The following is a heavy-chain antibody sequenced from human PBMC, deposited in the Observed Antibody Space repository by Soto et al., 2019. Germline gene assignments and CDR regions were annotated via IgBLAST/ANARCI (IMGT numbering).Heavy chain of an antibody. CDR2: INAANGNV. V-gene: IGHV1-3*01. D-gene: IGHD6-19*01. CDR1: GYTFSSYA. CDR3: ARAVGQFDP. Sequence: QVQLVQSGAEVKKPGASVKVSCKASGYTFSSYALHWVRQAPGQRLEWMGWINAANGNVKYSQKFQGRVTITRDTSASTAYMELSSLRSEDKAVYYCARAVGQFDPWGQGTLVTVSS. J-gene: IGHJ5*02.